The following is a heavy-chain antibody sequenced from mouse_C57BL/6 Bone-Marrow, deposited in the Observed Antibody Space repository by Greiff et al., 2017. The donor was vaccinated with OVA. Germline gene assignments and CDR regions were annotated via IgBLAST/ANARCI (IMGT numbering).Heavy chain of an antibody. V-gene: IGHV5-9-1*02. CDR2: ISSGGNYI. CDR3: TRDGYYAMDY. Sequence: EVMLMESGEGLVKPGGSLKLSCAASGFTFSSYAMSWVRQTPEKRLEWVAYISSGGNYIYYADTVKGRFTISRDNARNTLYLQMSSLKSEDTAMYYCTRDGYYAMDYWGQGTSVTVSS. D-gene: IGHD2-3*01. CDR1: GFTFSSYA. J-gene: IGHJ4*01.